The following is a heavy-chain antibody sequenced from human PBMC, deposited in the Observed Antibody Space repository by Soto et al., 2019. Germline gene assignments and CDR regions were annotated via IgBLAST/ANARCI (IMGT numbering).Heavy chain of an antibody. Sequence: PSETLSLTCAVYGGSFSGYYWSWIHQPPGKGLEWIGEINHSGSTNYNPSLKSRVTISVDTSKNQLSLKLSSVTAADTAVYYCARPTNYGSGSSNWFDTWGQGTLVTVSS. CDR1: GGSFSGYY. CDR3: ARPTNYGSGSSNWFDT. CDR2: INHSGST. V-gene: IGHV4-34*01. D-gene: IGHD3-10*01. J-gene: IGHJ5*02.